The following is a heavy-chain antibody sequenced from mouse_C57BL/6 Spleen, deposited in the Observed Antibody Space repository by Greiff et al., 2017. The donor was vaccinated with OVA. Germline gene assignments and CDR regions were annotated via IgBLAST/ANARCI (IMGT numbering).Heavy chain of an antibody. D-gene: IGHD1-1*01. CDR1: GFTFSNYW. V-gene: IGHV6-3*01. Sequence: EVKVEESGGGLVQPGGSMKLSCVASGFTFSNYWMNWVRQSPEKGLEWVAQIRLKSDNYATHYAESVKGRFTIARDDSKSCVYLQMNNLMAEDTGIYYCTGGYYYGSSYAWFAYWGQGTLVTVSA. CDR2: IRLKSDNYAT. J-gene: IGHJ3*01. CDR3: TGGYYYGSSYAWFAY.